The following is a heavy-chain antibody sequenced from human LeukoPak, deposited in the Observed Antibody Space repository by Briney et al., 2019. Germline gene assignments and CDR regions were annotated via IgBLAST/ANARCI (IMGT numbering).Heavy chain of an antibody. CDR2: IYYSGST. CDR1: GGSISSSSYY. J-gene: IGHJ4*02. D-gene: IGHD6-19*01. CDR3: ATLLSSGWYQDY. V-gene: IGHV4-39*07. Sequence: SETLSLTCTVSGGSISSSSYYWGWIRQPPGKGLEWIGSIYYSGSTYYNPSLKSRVTISVDRSKNQFSLKLSSVTAADTAVYYCATLLSSGWYQDYWGQGTLVTVSS.